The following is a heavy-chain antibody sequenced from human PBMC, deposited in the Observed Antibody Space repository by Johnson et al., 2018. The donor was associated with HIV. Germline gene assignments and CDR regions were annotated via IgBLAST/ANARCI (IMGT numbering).Heavy chain of an antibody. Sequence: VQLVESGGGLVQPGGSLKLACAASGFTVSSNYMSWVRQAPGQGLEWVSVIYSGGKTYYADSVKGRFTISRDNSKNTLYLQMNSLKAEDTAVYYCVSSGCQRCAFDIWGQGTMVTVSS. D-gene: IGHD6-19*01. CDR3: VSSGCQRCAFDI. J-gene: IGHJ3*02. CDR2: IYSGGKT. V-gene: IGHV3-66*01. CDR1: GFTVSSNY.